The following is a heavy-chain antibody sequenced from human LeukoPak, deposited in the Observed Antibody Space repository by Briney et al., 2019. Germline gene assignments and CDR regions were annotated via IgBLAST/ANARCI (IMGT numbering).Heavy chain of an antibody. CDR1: GFTFSTYA. CDR3: AKGTSSSCYSAPNY. V-gene: IGHV3-23*01. Sequence: GGSLRLSCSASGFTFSTYAMNWVRQAPGKGLEWVSNISSNDNNTYYVDSVKGRFTISRDNSKNTLSLQLNSLRAEDTAVYYCAKGTSSSCYSAPNYWGQGTLVTVSS. J-gene: IGHJ4*02. CDR2: ISSNDNNT. D-gene: IGHD2-15*01.